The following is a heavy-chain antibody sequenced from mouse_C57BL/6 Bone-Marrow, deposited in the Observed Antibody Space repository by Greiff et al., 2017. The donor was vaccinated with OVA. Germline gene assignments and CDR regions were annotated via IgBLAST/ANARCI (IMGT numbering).Heavy chain of an antibody. D-gene: IGHD1-1*01. CDR2: INPSTGGT. CDR3: ARATTVEADY. Sequence: VQLQQSGPELVKPGASVKISCKASGYSFTGYYMNWVKQSPEKSLEWIGEINPSTGGTTYNQKFKAKATLTVDKSSSTAYLQRKSLTSEDSAVYYCARATTVEADYWGQGTTLTVSS. J-gene: IGHJ2*01. V-gene: IGHV1-42*01. CDR1: GYSFTGYY.